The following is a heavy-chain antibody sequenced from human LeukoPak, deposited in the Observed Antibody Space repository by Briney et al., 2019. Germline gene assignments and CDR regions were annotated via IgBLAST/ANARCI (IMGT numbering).Heavy chain of an antibody. J-gene: IGHJ4*02. V-gene: IGHV1-18*01. CDR3: ASGGDSSSWYPLYYFDY. Sequence: GASVKVSCKASGYTFTSYGISWVRQAPGQGLEWMGWISAYNGNTNYAQKLQGRVTMTRDTSISTAYMELSRLRSDDTAVYYCASGGDSSSWYPLYYFDYWGQGTLVTVSS. D-gene: IGHD6-13*01. CDR1: GYTFTSYG. CDR2: ISAYNGNT.